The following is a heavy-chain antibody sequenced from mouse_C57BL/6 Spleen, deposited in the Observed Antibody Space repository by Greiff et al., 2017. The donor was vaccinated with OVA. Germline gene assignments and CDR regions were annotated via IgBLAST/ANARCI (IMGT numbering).Heavy chain of an antibody. V-gene: IGHV1-15*01. Sequence: QVQLKQSGAELVRPGASVTLSCKASGYTFTDYEMHWVKQTPVHGLEWIGAIDPETGGTAYNQKFKGKAILTADKSSSTAYMELRSLTSEDSAVDYCTTIGGFAYWGQGTLVTVSA. D-gene: IGHD2-14*01. CDR3: TTIGGFAY. CDR2: IDPETGGT. J-gene: IGHJ3*01. CDR1: GYTFTDYE.